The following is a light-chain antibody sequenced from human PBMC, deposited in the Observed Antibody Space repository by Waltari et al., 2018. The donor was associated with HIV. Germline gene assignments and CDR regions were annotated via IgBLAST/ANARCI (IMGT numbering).Light chain of an antibody. Sequence: QSVLTQPLSASGTPGQRVTISCSGSSSNIGSNTVNWYQQLPGTAPELLIYTNNQRPSGFTDRFSGSKSGTSASLAISGLQSEDEADYYCATWDDSLNVYVFGSGTKVTVL. J-gene: IGLJ1*01. V-gene: IGLV1-44*01. CDR2: TNN. CDR3: ATWDDSLNVYV. CDR1: SSNIGSNT.